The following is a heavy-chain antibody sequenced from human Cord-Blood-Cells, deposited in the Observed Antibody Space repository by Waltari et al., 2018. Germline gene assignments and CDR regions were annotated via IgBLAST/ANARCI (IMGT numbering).Heavy chain of an antibody. CDR2: IYYSGRT. Sequence: QVQLQESGPGLVKPSETLSLTCTVSGGPISSHYWSWIRQPPGKGLEWIGDIYYSGRTNYKPALKSRVTISVDTSKNQFSLKLSSVTAADTAVYYCARGARNWNYPNWFDPWGQGTLVTVSS. CDR1: GGPISSHY. D-gene: IGHD1-7*01. V-gene: IGHV4-59*11. J-gene: IGHJ5*02. CDR3: ARGARNWNYPNWFDP.